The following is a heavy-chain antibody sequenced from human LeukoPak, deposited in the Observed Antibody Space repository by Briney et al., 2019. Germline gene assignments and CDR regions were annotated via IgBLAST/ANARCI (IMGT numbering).Heavy chain of an antibody. D-gene: IGHD2-2*01. CDR3: AREWLPAASLDV. Sequence: PGGSLRLSCAASGFTFSSYSMNWVRQAPGKGLEWVSSISSSSGYIYYADSVKGRFTISRDNAKNSLYLQMNSLRAEDTAVYYCAREWLPAASLDVWGQGTTVTVSS. CDR2: ISSSSGYI. J-gene: IGHJ6*02. V-gene: IGHV3-21*01. CDR1: GFTFSSYS.